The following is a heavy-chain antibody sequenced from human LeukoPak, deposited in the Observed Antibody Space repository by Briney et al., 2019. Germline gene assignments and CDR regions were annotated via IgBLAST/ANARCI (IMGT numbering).Heavy chain of an antibody. V-gene: IGHV3-30*18. CDR1: GFTFSSYG. D-gene: IGHD2-2*03. J-gene: IGHJ3*02. CDR3: ANGLGYCSSTSCRGGAFDI. CDR2: ISYDGSNK. Sequence: PGRSLRLSCAASGFTFSSYGMHWVRQAPGKGLEWVAVISYDGSNKYYADSVKGRFTISRDNSKNTLYLQMNSLRAEDTAVYYCANGLGYCSSTSCRGGAFDIWGQGTMVIVSS.